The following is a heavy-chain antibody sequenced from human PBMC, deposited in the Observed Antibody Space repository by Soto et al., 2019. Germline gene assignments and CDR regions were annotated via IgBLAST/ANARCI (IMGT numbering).Heavy chain of an antibody. CDR3: ARWFGELSPFDS. J-gene: IGHJ4*02. Sequence: WSWIRQPPGKGLEWIGYIYYSGSTYYNPSLQGRVTISLVTSKNQFSLKLSSVTAADTAVYYCARWFGELSPFDSWGQGSLVTVSS. V-gene: IGHV4-30-4*01. CDR2: IYYSGST. D-gene: IGHD3-10*01.